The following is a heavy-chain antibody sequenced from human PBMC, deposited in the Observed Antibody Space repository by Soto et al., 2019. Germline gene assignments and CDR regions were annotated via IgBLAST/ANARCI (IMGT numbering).Heavy chain of an antibody. D-gene: IGHD2-15*01. CDR3: ASIRYCSGGSCYSFDY. J-gene: IGHJ4*02. CDR1: GYTFTSYD. V-gene: IGHV1-8*01. Sequence: QVPLVQSGAEVKKPGASVKVSCKASGYTFTSYDINWVRQATGQGLEWMGWMNPNSGNTGYAQKFQGRVTMTRNTSISTAYMELSSLRSEDTAVYYCASIRYCSGGSCYSFDYWGQGTLVTVSS. CDR2: MNPNSGNT.